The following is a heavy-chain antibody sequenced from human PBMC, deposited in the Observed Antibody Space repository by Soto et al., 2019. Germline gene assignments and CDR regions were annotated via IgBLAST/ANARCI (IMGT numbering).Heavy chain of an antibody. J-gene: IGHJ6*02. D-gene: IGHD3-22*01. Sequence: SETLSLTCTVSGGSISSYYWSWIRQPPGKGLEWIGYIYYSGSTNYNPSLKSRVTISVDTSKNQFSLKLSSVTAADTAVYYCAGVYDSNGYYKNYYYYGMDVWGQGTTVTVSS. CDR1: GGSISSYY. V-gene: IGHV4-59*01. CDR2: IYYSGST. CDR3: AGVYDSNGYYKNYYYYGMDV.